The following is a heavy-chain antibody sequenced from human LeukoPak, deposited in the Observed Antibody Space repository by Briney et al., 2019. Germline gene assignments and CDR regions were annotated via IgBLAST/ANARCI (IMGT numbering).Heavy chain of an antibody. CDR2: ISTYNGDT. Sequence: ASVKVSCKPSGYTFTRYAISWVRQAPGQGLEWMGWISTYNGDTKYAQKFQGRVTMTSDTSTSTAYMELRSLRSDDTAVYYCARDPSNTSGWYIYFDLWGQGTTVTVSS. V-gene: IGHV1-18*01. J-gene: IGHJ4*02. D-gene: IGHD6-19*01. CDR1: GYTFTRYA. CDR3: ARDPSNTSGWYIYFDL.